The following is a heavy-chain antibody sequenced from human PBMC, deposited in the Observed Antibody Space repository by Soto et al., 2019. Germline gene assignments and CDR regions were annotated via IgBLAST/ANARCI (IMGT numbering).Heavy chain of an antibody. D-gene: IGHD2-15*01. J-gene: IGHJ6*02. CDR3: ARDDAGYCSGGSCYVGGGDYYYYYGMDV. CDR2: ISSSGSTI. Sequence: QVQLVESGGGLVKPGGSLRLSCAASGFTFSDYYMSWIRQAPGKGLEWVSYISSSGSTIYYADSVKGRFTISRDNAKNSLYLQMNSLSAEDTAVDYCARDDAGYCSGGSCYVGGGDYYYYYGMDVWGQGTTVTVSS. CDR1: GFTFSDYY. V-gene: IGHV3-11*01.